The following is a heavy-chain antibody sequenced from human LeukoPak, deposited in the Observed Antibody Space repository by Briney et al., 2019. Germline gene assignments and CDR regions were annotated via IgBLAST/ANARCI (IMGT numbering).Heavy chain of an antibody. Sequence: ASVKVSCKASGYTFTSYGISWVRQAPGQGLEWMGWISAYNGNTNYAQKLQGRVTMTTDTSTSTAYMELRSLRSDDTAVYYCARDSVAARPVLWVAFDIWGQGTMVTVSS. D-gene: IGHD6-6*01. J-gene: IGHJ3*02. CDR2: ISAYNGNT. CDR1: GYTFTSYG. CDR3: ARDSVAARPVLWVAFDI. V-gene: IGHV1-18*01.